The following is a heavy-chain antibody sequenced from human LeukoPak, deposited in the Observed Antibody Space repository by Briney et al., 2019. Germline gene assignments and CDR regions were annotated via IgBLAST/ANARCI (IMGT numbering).Heavy chain of an antibody. CDR3: ARTSSSSSFYYYYDMDV. V-gene: IGHV3-53*01. D-gene: IGHD6-6*01. CDR1: GFTVSSNY. Sequence: GGSLRLSCAASGFTVSSNYMSWVRQAPGKGLEWVSVIYSGGSTYYADSVKGRFTISRDNSKNTLYLQMNSLRAEDTAVYYCARTSSSSSFYYYYDMDVWGKGTTVTVSS. J-gene: IGHJ6*03. CDR2: IYSGGST.